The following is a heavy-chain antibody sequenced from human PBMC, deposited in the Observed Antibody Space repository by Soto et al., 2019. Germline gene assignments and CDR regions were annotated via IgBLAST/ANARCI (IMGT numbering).Heavy chain of an antibody. CDR1: GYTFTGYY. CDR3: ARVLGVEQLALDY. D-gene: IGHD6-6*01. J-gene: IGHJ4*02. V-gene: IGHV1-2*02. CDR2: INPNSGGT. Sequence: ASVKVSCKASGYTFTGYYMHWVRQAPGQGLEWMGWINPNSGGTNYAQKFQGRVTMTRDTSISTAYMELSRLRSDDTAVYYCARVLGVEQLALDYWGQGTLVTVSS.